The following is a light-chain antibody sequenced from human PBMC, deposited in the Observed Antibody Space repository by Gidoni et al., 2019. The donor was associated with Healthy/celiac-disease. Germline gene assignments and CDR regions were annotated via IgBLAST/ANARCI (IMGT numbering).Light chain of an antibody. J-gene: IGLJ2*01. Sequence: QSALTQPASVSGSPGQSIPIPCTGTSSAVGSYNLVSWYQQHPGKAPKLMIYEVSKPPSGVSNRFSGSKSGNTASLTLSGLQAEDVADYYCCSYAGSSTYVVFGGGTKLTVL. CDR2: EVS. CDR1: SSAVGSYNL. V-gene: IGLV2-23*02. CDR3: CSYAGSSTYVV.